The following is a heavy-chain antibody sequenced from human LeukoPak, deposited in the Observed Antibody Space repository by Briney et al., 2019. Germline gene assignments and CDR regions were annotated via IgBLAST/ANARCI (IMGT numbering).Heavy chain of an antibody. CDR3: AKATYQYDSSGYIWFFDV. CDR2: VSSSGGTT. D-gene: IGHD3-22*01. Sequence: PGGSLTLSCAASGFTSSDYAMSWVRQAPGKGLEWVSAVSSSGGTTYYADSVQGRFTISRDISKSTLYLQMHSLRAEDTAFYYCAKATYQYDSSGYIWFFDVWGRGTLVTVSS. J-gene: IGHJ2*01. CDR1: GFTSSDYA. V-gene: IGHV3-23*01.